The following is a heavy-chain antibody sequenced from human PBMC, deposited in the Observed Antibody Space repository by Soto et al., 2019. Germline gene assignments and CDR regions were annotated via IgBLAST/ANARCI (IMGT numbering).Heavy chain of an antibody. Sequence: WGLLKISRKGVWCKFSNLGVRRVRQKPGKELEGMGIIYPGDSDTRYSPSFQGQVTISADKSISTAYLQWSSLKASDTARYYCARHLAGTNYYYGMDVWGQGTTVTVSS. CDR2: IYPGDSDT. V-gene: IGHV5-51*01. J-gene: IGHJ6*02. CDR3: ARHLAGTNYYYGMDV. CDR1: WCKFSNLG. D-gene: IGHD6-13*01.